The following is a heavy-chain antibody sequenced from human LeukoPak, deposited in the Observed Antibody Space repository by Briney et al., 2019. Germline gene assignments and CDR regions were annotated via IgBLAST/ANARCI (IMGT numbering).Heavy chain of an antibody. CDR3: ARDYSSSWDVAFDI. D-gene: IGHD6-13*01. V-gene: IGHV4-30-4*01. CDR1: GGSISSGDYY. CDR2: IYYSGGT. Sequence: SETLSLTCTVSGGSISSGDYYWSWIRQSPGKGLEWIGYIYYSGGTFYNPSLKSRVTMSVDTSKNQFSLKLSSVTAADTAVYYCARDYSSSWDVAFDIWGQGTMVTVSS. J-gene: IGHJ3*02.